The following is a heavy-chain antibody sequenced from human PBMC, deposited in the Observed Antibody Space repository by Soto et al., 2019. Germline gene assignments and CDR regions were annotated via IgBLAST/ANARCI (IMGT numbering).Heavy chain of an antibody. CDR1: GFTFSTSD. J-gene: IGHJ3*01. Sequence: EVQLVESGGGLVQPGGSLRLSCAASGFTFSTSDMHWVRQPPGQRPEWVSAIDTAGDTFYTDSVKGRFTISRDNAKNSFYHQMNSLTAGSPAMYFFARASTIWDDGLDLWGQGTMVTVSS. V-gene: IGHV3-13*01. D-gene: IGHD3-3*01. CDR3: ARASTIWDDGLDL. CDR2: IDTAGDT.